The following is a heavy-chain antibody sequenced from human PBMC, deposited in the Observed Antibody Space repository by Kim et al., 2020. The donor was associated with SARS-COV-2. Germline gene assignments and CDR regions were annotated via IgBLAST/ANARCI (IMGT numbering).Heavy chain of an antibody. J-gene: IGHJ4*02. CDR2: IYYSGST. V-gene: IGHV4-59*13. Sequence: SETLSLTCTVSGGSISSYYWRWIRQPPGKGLEWIWYIYYSGSTNYNPSLKSRVTISVDTSKNQFSLKLSSVTAADTAVYYCARGNFAILTPYYLYYWGQG. D-gene: IGHD3-9*01. CDR1: GGSISSYY. CDR3: ARGNFAILTPYYLYY.